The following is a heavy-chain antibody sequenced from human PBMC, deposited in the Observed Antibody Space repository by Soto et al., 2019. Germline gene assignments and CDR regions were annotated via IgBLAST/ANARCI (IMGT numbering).Heavy chain of an antibody. D-gene: IGHD4-4*01. J-gene: IGHJ6*02. V-gene: IGHV4-31*03. CDR2: IYYSGST. Sequence: SETLSLTCTVSGGSISSGGYYWSWIRQHPGKGLEWIGYIYYSGSTYYNPSLKSRVTISVDTSKNQFSLKLSSVTAADTAVYYCALSYSNSRDYYGMDVWGQGTTVTVSS. CDR3: ALSYSNSRDYYGMDV. CDR1: GGSISSGGYY.